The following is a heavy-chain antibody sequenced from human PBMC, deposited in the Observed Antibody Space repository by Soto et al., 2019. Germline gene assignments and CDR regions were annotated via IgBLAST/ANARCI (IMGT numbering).Heavy chain of an antibody. CDR1: GFTFSSYG. Sequence: HPGGSLRLSCAASGFTFSSYGMHWVRQAPGKGLEWVAVIWYDGSNKYYADSVKGRFTISRDNSKNTLYLQMNSLRAEDTAVYYCARGGDLRFLEWLHAFDIWGQGTMVTVSS. D-gene: IGHD3-3*01. J-gene: IGHJ3*02. V-gene: IGHV3-33*01. CDR3: ARGGDLRFLEWLHAFDI. CDR2: IWYDGSNK.